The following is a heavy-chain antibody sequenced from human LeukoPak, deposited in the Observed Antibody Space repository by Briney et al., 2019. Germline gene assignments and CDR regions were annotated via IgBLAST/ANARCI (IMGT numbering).Heavy chain of an antibody. CDR1: GFTFSNAW. Sequence: GGSLRLSCAASGFTFSNAWMSWVRQAPAKGREWVGLIKSKTDGGKTDYAAPLKGRFTISRGHSKNTVYLQMNSLKTEDTDLCYCATVWGYYDSSGYGWGAHQHFHQWPQGTLLRVSS. J-gene: IGHJ4*02. CDR2: IKSKTDGGKT. V-gene: IGHV3-15*01. CDR3: ATVWGYYDSSGYGWGAHQHFHQ. D-gene: IGHD3-22*01.